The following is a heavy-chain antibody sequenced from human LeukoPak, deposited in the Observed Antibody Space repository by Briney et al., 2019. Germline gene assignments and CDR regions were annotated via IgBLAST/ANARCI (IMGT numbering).Heavy chain of an antibody. CDR1: GGTFSSYT. CDR2: IIPILGIA. Sequence: ASVKVSCKASGGTFSSYTINWVRQAPGQVLEWMGRIIPILGIANYAQKFQGRVTISADKSTGTAYMELSSLRSEDTAVYYCARAGGSYYDYWGQGTLVTVSS. CDR3: ARAGGSYYDY. V-gene: IGHV1-69*02. D-gene: IGHD1-26*01. J-gene: IGHJ4*02.